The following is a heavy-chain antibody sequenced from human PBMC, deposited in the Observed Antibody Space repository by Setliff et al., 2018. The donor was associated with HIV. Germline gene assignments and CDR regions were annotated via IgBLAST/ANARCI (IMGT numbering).Heavy chain of an antibody. V-gene: IGHV4-39*01. CDR1: GGSVSSTSNY. J-gene: IGHJ4*02. CDR2: IYYSGST. CDR3: ARVQVSGYNFYFDY. D-gene: IGHD5-12*01. Sequence: SETLSLTCSVSGGSVSSTSNYWGWIRQPPGKGLEWIGSIYYSGSTYYNPSLKSRVTISVDTSKNQFSLKLSSVTAADTAVYYCARVQVSGYNFYFDYWGQGTLVTVSS.